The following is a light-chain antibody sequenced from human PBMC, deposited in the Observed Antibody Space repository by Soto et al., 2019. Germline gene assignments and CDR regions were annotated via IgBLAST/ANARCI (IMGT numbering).Light chain of an antibody. J-gene: IGKJ4*01. Sequence: VVTKYPGTLSWSPWDRATLSCRASQTFSNSFLSWIQQIPGQAPKLLIYVASMRATGIPVRFRGRGAGTDLDLTISIRELEDDAVYYYHQRKNGTPLTFGGGTKVDIK. CDR1: QTFSNSF. V-gene: IGKV3D-20*02. CDR3: HQRKNGTPLT. CDR2: VAS.